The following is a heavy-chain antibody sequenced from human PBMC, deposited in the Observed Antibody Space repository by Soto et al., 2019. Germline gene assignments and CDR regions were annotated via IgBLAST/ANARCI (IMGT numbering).Heavy chain of an antibody. CDR2: INPSGGST. CDR3: ARDGGHSSSWYGFDP. CDR1: GYTFTSYY. D-gene: IGHD6-13*01. J-gene: IGHJ5*02. Sequence: ASVKVSCKASGYTFTSYYTHWVRQAPGQGLEWMGIINPSGGSTSYAQKFQGRVTMTRDTSTSTVYMELSSLRSEDTAVYYCARDGGHSSSWYGFDPWSQGTLVTVSS. V-gene: IGHV1-46*01.